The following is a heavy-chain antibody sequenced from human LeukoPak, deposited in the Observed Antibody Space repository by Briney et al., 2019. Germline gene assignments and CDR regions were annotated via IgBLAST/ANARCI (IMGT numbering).Heavy chain of an antibody. Sequence: PGGSLRLSCTASEFTFNTFTMNWVRQAPGKGLEWVSSISSSSGYIYYTDSVKGRFTISRDNAKNSVYLQMNSLRAEDTAVYYCARGDSSGYYSRYHFDYWGQGTLVTVSS. CDR3: ARGDSSGYYSRYHFDY. D-gene: IGHD3-22*01. CDR2: ISSSSGYI. CDR1: EFTFNTFT. V-gene: IGHV3-21*01. J-gene: IGHJ4*02.